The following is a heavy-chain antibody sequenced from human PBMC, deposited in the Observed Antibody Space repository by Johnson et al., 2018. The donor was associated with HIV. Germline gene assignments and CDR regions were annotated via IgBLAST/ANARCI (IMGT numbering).Heavy chain of an antibody. V-gene: IGHV3-30*03. Sequence: QVQLVESGGGVVQPGRPLRLSCAASGFIFSGFGLHWVRQAPGKWLEWLASISYDGGNKYYTDSMRGRITISRDNSKNTLYLQINSLRAEDTAVYYCARERFPDMLTGYHAFDVWGQGTMVTVSS. J-gene: IGHJ3*01. D-gene: IGHD3-9*01. CDR2: ISYDGGNK. CDR1: GFIFSGFG. CDR3: ARERFPDMLTGYHAFDV.